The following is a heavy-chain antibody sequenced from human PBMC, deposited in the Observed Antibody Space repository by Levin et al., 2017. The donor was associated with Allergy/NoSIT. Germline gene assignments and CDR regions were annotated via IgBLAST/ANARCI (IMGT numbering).Heavy chain of an antibody. CDR2: IERDGSET. D-gene: IGHD6-19*01. CDR1: GFTFTTYW. V-gene: IGHV3-7*01. J-gene: IGHJ6*02. Sequence: PGGSLRLSCAASGFTFTTYWMTWVRQAPGKGLEWVANIERDGSETYYVDSVKGRFTISRDNGKNSVYLQMNSLRVDDTAVYYCAGEEGWGYHFGMDVWGQGTTVTVSS. CDR3: AGEEGWGYHFGMDV.